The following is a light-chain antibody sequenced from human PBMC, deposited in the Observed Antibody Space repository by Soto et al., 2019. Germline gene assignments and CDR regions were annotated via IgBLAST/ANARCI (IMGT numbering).Light chain of an antibody. V-gene: IGKV1-13*02. Sequence: AIQLTQSPSSLSASVGDRVTITCRASQGISSALAWYQQKPGKAPKLLIYDASSLESGVPSRFSGSGSGTDFTLTISNLQPEDFATYYCQQFNSFIFTFGPGTKVDIK. J-gene: IGKJ3*01. CDR3: QQFNSFIFT. CDR1: QGISSA. CDR2: DAS.